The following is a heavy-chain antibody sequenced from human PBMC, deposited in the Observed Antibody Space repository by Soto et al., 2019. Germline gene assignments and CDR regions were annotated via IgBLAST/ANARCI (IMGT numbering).Heavy chain of an antibody. CDR1: GDSVSSGTYY. D-gene: IGHD3-3*02. CDR3: RRHPRTSSWIDS. Sequence: SETLSLTCTVSGDSVSSGTYYWSWIRQPPGKGQEWIGYIYFTGATNHNHSLQSRDTMSRDTPKNQFSLRLNSVTAADTAVYYGRRHPRTSSWIDSWGQRALVTVSS. V-gene: IGHV4-61*01. CDR2: IYFTGAT. J-gene: IGHJ5*01.